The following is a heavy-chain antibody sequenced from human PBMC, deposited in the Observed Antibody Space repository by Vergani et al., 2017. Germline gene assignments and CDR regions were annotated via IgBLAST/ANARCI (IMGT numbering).Heavy chain of an antibody. J-gene: IGHJ4*02. CDR2: IHGGDSDT. Sequence: EVQLVQSGAEVKKSGESLKISCKGSGYRFTSYWIGWVRQMPGKGLEWMGIIHGGDSDTRYSPFFQSQVTISADKSISTAYLQWSSLKASDSAMYYCARRSPYSSGWDFDYWGQGTLVTVSS. D-gene: IGHD6-19*01. V-gene: IGHV5-51*01. CDR1: GYRFTSYW. CDR3: ARRSPYSSGWDFDY.